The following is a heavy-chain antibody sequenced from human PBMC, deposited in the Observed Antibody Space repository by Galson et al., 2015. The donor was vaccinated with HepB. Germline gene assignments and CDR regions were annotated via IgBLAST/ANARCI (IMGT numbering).Heavy chain of an antibody. V-gene: IGHV3-64D*06. CDR3: VKDLSNGCSGSTCPFDY. J-gene: IGHJ4*02. CDR2: ISGNGIST. Sequence: SLRLSCAASGFSFNNYALNWVRQAPGKGLEFVSVISGNGISTFYTDSVKGRFTISRDNFKKTLYLQMSSLRPEDTAVYYCVKDLSNGCSGSTCPFDYWGQGTLVTVSS. CDR1: GFSFNNYA. D-gene: IGHD2-15*01.